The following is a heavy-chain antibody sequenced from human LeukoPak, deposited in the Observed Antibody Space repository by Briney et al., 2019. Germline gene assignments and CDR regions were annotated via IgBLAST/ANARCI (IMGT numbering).Heavy chain of an antibody. D-gene: IGHD6-19*01. CDR2: IYYSGST. V-gene: IGHV4-61*01. CDR1: GGSVSSGSYY. J-gene: IGHJ3*02. CDR3: ARENIEIAEAGTGALDI. Sequence: SETLSLTCTVSGGSVSSGSYYWSWIRQPPGEGLEWIGYIYYSGSTNYNPSLKSRVTISVDTSKNQFSLKLSSETAADTAVYYCARENIEIAEAGTGALDIWGQGTMVTVSS.